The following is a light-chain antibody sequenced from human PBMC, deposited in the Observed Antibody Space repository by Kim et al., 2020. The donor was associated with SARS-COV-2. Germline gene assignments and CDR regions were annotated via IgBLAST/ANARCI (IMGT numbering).Light chain of an antibody. CDR2: ELN. V-gene: IGLV2-8*01. Sequence: QSALTQPPSASGPPGQSVAISCTGTSSDVVAYNYVSWYQQYPGKAPKLIIYELNKRPSGVPDRFSGSKSGNTASLTVSGLQAEDEADYYCSSYAGTNTVLFGGGTQLTVL. CDR3: SSYAGTNTVL. J-gene: IGLJ2*01. CDR1: SSDVVAYNY.